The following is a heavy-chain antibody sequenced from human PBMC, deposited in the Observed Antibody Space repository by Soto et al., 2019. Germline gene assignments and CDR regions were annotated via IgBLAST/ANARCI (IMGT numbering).Heavy chain of an antibody. D-gene: IGHD3-9*01. CDR1: GYTLTELS. Sequence: ASVKVSCKVSGYTLTELSMHWVRQAPGKGLEWMGGFDPEDGETIYAQKFQGRVTMTEDTSTDTAYMELSSLRSEDTAVYYCAIYPYYDILTGYPDAFDIWGQGTMVT. CDR3: AIYPYYDILTGYPDAFDI. J-gene: IGHJ3*02. V-gene: IGHV1-24*01. CDR2: FDPEDGET.